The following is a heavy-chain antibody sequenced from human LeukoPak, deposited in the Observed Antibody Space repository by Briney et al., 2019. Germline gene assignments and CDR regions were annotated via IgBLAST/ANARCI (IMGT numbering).Heavy chain of an antibody. CDR2: IYYSGSA. Sequence: SETLSLTCTVSGGSMSSNYWSWIRQPPGKGLEWIGYIYYSGSANYNPSLKSRVTISVDTSKNQFSLKLSSVTAADTAVYYCARHLSFRGGRPVVAFDYWGQGTLVTVSS. CDR1: GGSMSSNY. J-gene: IGHJ4*02. V-gene: IGHV4-59*08. CDR3: ARHLSFRGGRPVVAFDY. D-gene: IGHD3-10*01.